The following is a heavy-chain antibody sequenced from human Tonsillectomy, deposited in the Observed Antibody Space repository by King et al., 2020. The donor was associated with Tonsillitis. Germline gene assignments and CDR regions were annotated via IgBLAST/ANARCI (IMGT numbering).Heavy chain of an antibody. CDR1: GVSIISDIYY. J-gene: IGHJ5*02. D-gene: IGHD3-22*01. CDR2: ISYSGST. CDR3: ARDKNYHDSSGYAGFYDP. V-gene: IGHV4-31*03. Sequence: VQLQESGPGLVKPSQTLSLTCTVSGVSIISDIYYWSWIRQHPGKGLEWIGHISYSGSTYYNPSLKSRVTISVDTSKNQFSLVLSSVTAADTALYYCARDKNYHDSSGYAGFYDPWGQGTLVTVSS.